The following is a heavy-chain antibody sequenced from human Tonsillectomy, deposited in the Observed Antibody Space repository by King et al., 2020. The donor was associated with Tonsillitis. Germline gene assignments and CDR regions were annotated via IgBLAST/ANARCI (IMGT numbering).Heavy chain of an antibody. J-gene: IGHJ4*02. CDR3: ATSPISRTLGGVIAKARYCDS. Sequence: VQLVESRAEVKKPGESLKISCKASGDRFTDYWIGWVRQMPGKGLEWIGIIYPGDSDTRYSPSFQGQVTMSVDQSITSAYLQWSSLKASDTATYYCATSPISRTLGGVIAKARYCDSWGQGTLVSVSS. V-gene: IGHV5-51*01. CDR1: GDRFTDYW. D-gene: IGHD3-16*02. CDR2: IYPGDSDT.